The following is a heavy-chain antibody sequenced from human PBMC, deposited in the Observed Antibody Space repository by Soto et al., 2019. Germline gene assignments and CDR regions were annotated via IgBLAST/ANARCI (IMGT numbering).Heavy chain of an antibody. CDR3: VSGGIAAAGIHY. Sequence: PGGSLRLSCAASGFTFSSYGMHWVRQAPGKGLEWVAVISYDGSNKYYADSVKGRFTTSRDNSKNTLYLQMNSLRAEDTAVYYCVSGGIAAAGIHYWGQGTLVTVSS. D-gene: IGHD6-13*01. J-gene: IGHJ4*02. V-gene: IGHV3-30*03. CDR1: GFTFSSYG. CDR2: ISYDGSNK.